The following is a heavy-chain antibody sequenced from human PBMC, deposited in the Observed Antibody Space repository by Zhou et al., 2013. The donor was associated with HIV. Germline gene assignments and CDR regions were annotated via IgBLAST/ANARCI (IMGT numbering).Heavy chain of an antibody. D-gene: IGHD2-21*01. CDR1: GYTFTSYA. CDR2: INAGNGNT. CDR3: GRVVFDRSDL. V-gene: IGHV1-3*01. J-gene: IGHJ5*02. Sequence: QVQLVQSGAEVKKPGASVKVSCKASGYTFTSYAMHWVRQAPGQRLEWMGWINAGNGNTKYSQKFQGRVTMTTDTSTSTAYMEVRSLRSDDTAVYYCGRVVFDRSDLWGQGTLVTVSS.